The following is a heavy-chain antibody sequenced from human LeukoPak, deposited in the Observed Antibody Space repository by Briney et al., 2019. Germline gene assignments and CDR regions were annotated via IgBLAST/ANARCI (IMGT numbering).Heavy chain of an antibody. D-gene: IGHD1-1*01. V-gene: IGHV3-23*01. CDR2: ISGSGGST. CDR1: GFTFSSYA. J-gene: IGHJ4*02. CDR3: AKGGAKWNDLYPRFDY. Sequence: AGGSLRLSCAASGFTFSSYAMSWVRQAPGKGLEWVSAISGSGGSTYYADSVKGRFTISRDNSKNTLYLQMNSLRAEDTAVYYCAKGGAKWNDLYPRFDYWGQGTLVTVSS.